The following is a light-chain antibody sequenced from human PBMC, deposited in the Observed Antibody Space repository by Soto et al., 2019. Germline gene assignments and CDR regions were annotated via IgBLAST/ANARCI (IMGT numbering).Light chain of an antibody. J-gene: IGKJ1*01. CDR1: QTVAKS. CDR3: QQSYRMPPT. Sequence: DTQMTQSPSSLTASVGDRVTITCRASQTVAKSLNWYQQAPGKAPDLLIYATSHLQSGVTSRFSGSGSDTEFTLTITNVQPEDFASYYCQQSYRMPPTFGQGTRLESK. CDR2: ATS. V-gene: IGKV1-39*01.